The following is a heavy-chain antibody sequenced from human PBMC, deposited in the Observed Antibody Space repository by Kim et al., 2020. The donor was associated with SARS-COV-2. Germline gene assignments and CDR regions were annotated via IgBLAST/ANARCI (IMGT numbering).Heavy chain of an antibody. CDR1: GYSFIGYY. J-gene: IGHJ4*02. V-gene: IGHV1-2*06. CDR3: VKEKYSTGWIYFDS. Sequence: ASVKVSCKASGYSFIGYYLHWLRLVPGQGFEWMGRINPNSGDTIYAQKFQGRVTMTRDKSTSTAYMDLSSLRSDDAALYYCVKEKYSTGWIYFDSWGQGT. D-gene: IGHD2-8*02. CDR2: INPNSGDT.